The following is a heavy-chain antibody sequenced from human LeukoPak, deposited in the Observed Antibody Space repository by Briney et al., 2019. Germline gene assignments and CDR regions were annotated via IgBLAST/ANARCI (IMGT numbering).Heavy chain of an antibody. CDR3: ARDEYGDYIFEY. J-gene: IGHJ4*02. Sequence: GGSLRLSCAASGFTFSSYAMSWVRQAPGKGLEWVSAISGSGGSTYYADSVKGRFTISRDNSKNTLYLQMGSLRAEDMAVYYCARDEYGDYIFEYWGQGTLVTVSS. CDR1: GFTFSSYA. D-gene: IGHD4-17*01. CDR2: ISGSGGST. V-gene: IGHV3-23*01.